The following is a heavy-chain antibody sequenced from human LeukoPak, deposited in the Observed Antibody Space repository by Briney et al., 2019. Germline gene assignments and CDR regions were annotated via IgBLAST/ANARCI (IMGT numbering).Heavy chain of an antibody. J-gene: IGHJ4*02. V-gene: IGHV4-34*01. Sequence: SETLSLTCAVYGGSFSGYYWSWIRQPPGKGLEWIGEINHGGSTNYNPSLKSRVTISVDTSKNQFSLNLSSVTAADTAVYYCARGASGQDFDYWGQGTLVTASS. CDR2: INHGGST. CDR1: GGSFSGYY. D-gene: IGHD2-15*01. CDR3: ARGASGQDFDY.